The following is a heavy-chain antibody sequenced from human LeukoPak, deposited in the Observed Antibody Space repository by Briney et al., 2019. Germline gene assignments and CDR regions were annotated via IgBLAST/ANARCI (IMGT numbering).Heavy chain of an antibody. J-gene: IGHJ4*02. Sequence: SETLSLTCTVSGGSISSYYWSWIRQPPGKGLEWIGYISYSGSTNYNPSLKSRVTMPVDTSKNQFSLSLSSVTAADTAVYYCARDYGGKGDYWGQGTLVTVSS. V-gene: IGHV4-59*01. CDR2: ISYSGST. CDR1: GGSISSYY. CDR3: ARDYGGKGDY. D-gene: IGHD4-23*01.